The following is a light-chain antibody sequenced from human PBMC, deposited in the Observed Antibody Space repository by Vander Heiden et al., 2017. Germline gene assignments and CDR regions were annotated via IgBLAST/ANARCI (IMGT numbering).Light chain of an antibody. Sequence: QSVLTHPPSASGTPGQRVTISCSGSSSNIGSNTVNWYQQLPGTAPELLIYSNNQRPSGVPDRFSGSKSGTSASLAISGLQSEDEADYYCAAWDDSLNGWVFGGGTKLTVL. J-gene: IGLJ3*02. V-gene: IGLV1-44*01. CDR3: AAWDDSLNGWV. CDR2: SNN. CDR1: SSNIGSNT.